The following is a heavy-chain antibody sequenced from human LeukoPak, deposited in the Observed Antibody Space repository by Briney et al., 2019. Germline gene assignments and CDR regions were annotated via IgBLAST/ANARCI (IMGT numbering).Heavy chain of an antibody. D-gene: IGHD6-13*01. Sequence: AGGSLRLSYAASGLTFSSYWMSWARQAPGRGLEWVANIKQEGSEKYYVDSVKGRFTISRDNAKNSLYLQMNSLRAEDTAVYYCARLICIAAAGIFWFDPWGQGTLVTVSS. CDR3: ARLICIAAAGIFWFDP. CDR2: IKQEGSEK. V-gene: IGHV3-7*01. CDR1: GLTFSSYW. J-gene: IGHJ5*02.